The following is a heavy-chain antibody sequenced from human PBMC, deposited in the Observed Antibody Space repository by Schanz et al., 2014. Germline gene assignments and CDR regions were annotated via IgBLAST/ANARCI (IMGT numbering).Heavy chain of an antibody. D-gene: IGHD3-16*01. J-gene: IGHJ4*02. CDR2: IGTSGGS. V-gene: IGHV3-23*01. CDR1: GLIFSNYV. CDR3: ARGLRGTFLFDY. Sequence: EVQLLESGGGLVQPGGSLKLSCAASGLIFSNYVMSWVRQAPGKWMEWVTTIGTSGGSNYADSVKGRFTISRDNAKNSLDLRMDRLRAEDTAVCECARGLRGTFLFDYWGQGTLVTVSS.